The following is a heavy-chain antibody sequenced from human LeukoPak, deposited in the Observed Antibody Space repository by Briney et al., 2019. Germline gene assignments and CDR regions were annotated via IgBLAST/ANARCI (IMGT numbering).Heavy chain of an antibody. V-gene: IGHV4-59*08. CDR2: IYYSGST. Sequence: PSETLSLTCAVYGGSFSGYYWSWIRQPPGKGLEWIGYIYYSGSTNYNPSLKSRVTISVDTSKNQFSLKLSSVTAADTAVYYCARGAGNFDYWGQGTLVTVSS. D-gene: IGHD6-19*01. J-gene: IGHJ4*02. CDR3: ARGAGNFDY. CDR1: GGSFSGYY.